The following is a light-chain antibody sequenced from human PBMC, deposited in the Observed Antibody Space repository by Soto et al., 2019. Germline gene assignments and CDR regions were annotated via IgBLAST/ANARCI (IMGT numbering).Light chain of an antibody. V-gene: IGKV1-33*01. CDR1: QAIITY. CDR3: QQYDNLPLN. Sequence: DMQLTKTTSSLSGSVGYIGTITCQSSQAIITYLNWFQQKPGKAPKLLIYDASHLETGAPSRFSGSGSGTAFTFTISSLQPEHIGTYFCQQYDNLPLNFGGRTREDIK. J-gene: IGKJ4*01. CDR2: DAS.